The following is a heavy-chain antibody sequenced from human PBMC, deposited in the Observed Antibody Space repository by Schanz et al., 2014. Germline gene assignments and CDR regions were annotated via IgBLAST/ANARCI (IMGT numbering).Heavy chain of an antibody. Sequence: QGQLVQSGAEVKKPGASVKVSCKASGYTFTSYGITWVRQAPGQGLEWMGWISAYNGHTTYAQKFQGRVTMTTDTATSTAYMEVSGLRSEDTAVYYCVTEKRMESGTWAKAFDIWGQGTWVTVSS. D-gene: IGHD3-3*01. CDR2: ISAYNGHT. CDR1: GYTFTSYG. J-gene: IGHJ3*02. V-gene: IGHV1-18*01. CDR3: VTEKRMESGTWAKAFDI.